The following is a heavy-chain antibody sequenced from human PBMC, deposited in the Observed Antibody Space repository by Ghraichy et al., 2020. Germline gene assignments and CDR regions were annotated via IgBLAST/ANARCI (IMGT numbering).Heavy chain of an antibody. Sequence: GGSLRLSCATSGFTFDHHALGWVRHAPGQGLEWVSSISGLGDRPYYADSVKDRFIISRDFSRNTMYLQMNSLRAEDSAVYFCTSDYGGGSAGVANWGQGTLVTVSS. D-gene: IGHD4-23*01. CDR3: TSDYGGGSAGVAN. V-gene: IGHV3-23*01. CDR2: ISGLGDRP. CDR1: GFTFDHHA. J-gene: IGHJ1*01.